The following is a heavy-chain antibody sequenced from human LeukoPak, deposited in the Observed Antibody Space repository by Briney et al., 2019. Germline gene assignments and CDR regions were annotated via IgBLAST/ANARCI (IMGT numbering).Heavy chain of an antibody. CDR2: MNPNSGNT. Sequence: ASVKVSSKASGDAFTTYDINWVRQAPGQGLEWLGWMNPNSGNTGYAQKFQGRGSMTRDTSISTAYMELSSLRSEDTAVYYCARNVASTGYFVYWGQGTLVTVSS. V-gene: IGHV1-8*01. J-gene: IGHJ4*02. CDR3: ARNVASTGYFVY. D-gene: IGHD2-21*01. CDR1: GDAFTTYD.